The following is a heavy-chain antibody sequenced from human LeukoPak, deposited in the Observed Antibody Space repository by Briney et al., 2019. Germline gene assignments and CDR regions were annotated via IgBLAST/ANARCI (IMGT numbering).Heavy chain of an antibody. CDR3: ARNLATVVTHFDC. CDR1: GYTFTSYG. CDR2: VSAYNGHT. D-gene: IGHD4-23*01. V-gene: IGHV1-18*01. J-gene: IGHJ4*02. Sequence: ASVKVSCKASGYTFTSYGISWVRQAPGQGLEWMGWVSAYNGHTNYAQKLQGRVTMTTDTSTSTAYMELRSLRSDDTAVYYCARNLATVVTHFDCWGQGTLVTVSS.